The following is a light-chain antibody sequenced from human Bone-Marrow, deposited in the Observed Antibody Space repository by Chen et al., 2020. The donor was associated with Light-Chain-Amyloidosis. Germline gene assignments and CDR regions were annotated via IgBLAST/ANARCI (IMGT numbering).Light chain of an antibody. J-gene: IGLJ2*01. Sequence: SYELTQPPSVSVSPGQTARITCSGDDLPTKYAYWYQQKPGQAPVLVIHRDTERPSGISERFSGTSAGTTATLTMSGVQEEDEADYHCQSGDSSGTYEVIFGGGTKLTVL. CDR3: QSGDSSGTYEVI. CDR2: RDT. CDR1: DLPTKY. V-gene: IGLV3-25*03.